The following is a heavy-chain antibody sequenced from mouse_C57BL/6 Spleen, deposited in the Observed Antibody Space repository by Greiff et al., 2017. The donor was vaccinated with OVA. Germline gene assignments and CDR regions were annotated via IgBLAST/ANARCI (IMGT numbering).Heavy chain of an antibody. CDR1: GFNIKDYY. Sequence: EVQLQQSGAELVKPGASVKLSCTASGFNIKDYYMHWVKQRTEQGLEWIGRIDPEDGDTKYAPKFQGKATITADTSSNTAYLQLSSLTSEDTAVYYCALPSITAVVAPYYAMDDWGQGTTVTVSS. D-gene: IGHD1-1*01. CDR2: IDPEDGDT. CDR3: ALPSITAVVAPYYAMDD. V-gene: IGHV14-2*01. J-gene: IGHJ4*01.